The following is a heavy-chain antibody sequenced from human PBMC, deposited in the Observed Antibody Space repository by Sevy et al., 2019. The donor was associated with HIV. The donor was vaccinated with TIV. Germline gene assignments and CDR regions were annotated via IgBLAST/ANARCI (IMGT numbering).Heavy chain of an antibody. D-gene: IGHD5-12*01. V-gene: IGHV3-23*01. CDR1: GFSFSNYA. CDR3: ARGRVRWLQGDFQH. Sequence: GGSLRLSCAASGFSFSNYAMSWVRQAPGKGLEWVSTLIGGGSRTYYADSVTGRFTISRDNSRNTLYLQMNSLRAEDTAVYYCARGRVRWLQGDFQHWGQGTLVTVSS. J-gene: IGHJ1*01. CDR2: LIGGGSRT.